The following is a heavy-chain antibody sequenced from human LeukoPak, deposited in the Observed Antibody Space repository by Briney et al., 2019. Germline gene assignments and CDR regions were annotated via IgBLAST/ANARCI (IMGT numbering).Heavy chain of an antibody. D-gene: IGHD3-22*01. V-gene: IGHV4-4*07. J-gene: IGHJ6*04. CDR1: GGSISSYY. Sequence: SETLFLTCTFSGGSISSYYWSWIRQPAGKGLEWIGRIYTSGSTNYNTSLKSRVTMSVDTSKNQFSLKLNSVTAADTAVYYCARDRYYYDSSGYIRMDVWGKGTTVTISS. CDR2: IYTSGST. CDR3: ARDRYYYDSSGYIRMDV.